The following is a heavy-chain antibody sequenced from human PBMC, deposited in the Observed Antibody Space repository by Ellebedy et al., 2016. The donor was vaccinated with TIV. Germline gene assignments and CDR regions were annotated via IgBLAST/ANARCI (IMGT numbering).Heavy chain of an antibody. J-gene: IGHJ3*02. CDR3: ARAESSSGWYGAFDI. Sequence: GGSLRLSXAASGFTFSSYSMNWVRQAPGKGLEWVAFIRSSTNSISYADSVKGRFTISRDDAENSLYLQMSSLRDEDTVVYYCARAESSSGWYGAFDIWGQGTMVTVSS. D-gene: IGHD6-19*01. CDR1: GFTFSSYS. CDR2: IRSSTNSI. V-gene: IGHV3-48*02.